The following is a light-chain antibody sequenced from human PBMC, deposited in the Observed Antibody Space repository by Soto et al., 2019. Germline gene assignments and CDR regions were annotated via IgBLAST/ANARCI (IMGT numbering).Light chain of an antibody. CDR3: QQYGSSPVT. Sequence: EIVLTQSPGTLSLSPGERATLSCRASQSVSSSYLAWYQQKPGQAPRPLIYGASSRATGIPDRFSGSGSGKDFTLTISRLEPEDFAVDYCQQYGSSPVTLGQGTKLEIK. CDR2: GAS. V-gene: IGKV3-20*01. J-gene: IGKJ2*01. CDR1: QSVSSSY.